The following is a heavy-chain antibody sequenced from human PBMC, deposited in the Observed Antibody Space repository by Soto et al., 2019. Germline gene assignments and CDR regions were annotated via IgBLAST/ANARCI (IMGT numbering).Heavy chain of an antibody. J-gene: IGHJ5*02. CDR1: GGSISSGGYY. V-gene: IGHV4-31*03. CDR3: ARERQPYINFQGVWFGP. Sequence: PSETLSLTCTVSGGSISSGGYYWSWIRQYPGKGLEWIGNIFYSGTTSYNPSLKSRVAISIDTSKNQFSLKLSSVTAADTAVYYCARERQPYINFQGVWFGPWGQGTLVTVS. D-gene: IGHD4-4*01. CDR2: IFYSGTT.